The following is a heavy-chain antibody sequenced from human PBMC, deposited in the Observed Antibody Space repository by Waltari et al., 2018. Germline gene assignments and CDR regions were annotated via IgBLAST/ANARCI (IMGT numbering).Heavy chain of an antibody. CDR3: ARGSRVVYYYYGMDV. J-gene: IGHJ6*02. V-gene: IGHV3-7*04. Sequence: EVQLVESGGGLVQPGGSLRLSCAASGFTFSSYSMNWVRQAPGKGLEWVANIKQDGSEKYYVDSVKGRFTISRDNAKNSLYLQMNSLRAEDTAVYYCARGSRVVYYYYGMDVWGQGTTVTVSS. CDR2: IKQDGSEK. D-gene: IGHD3-16*02. CDR1: GFTFSSYS.